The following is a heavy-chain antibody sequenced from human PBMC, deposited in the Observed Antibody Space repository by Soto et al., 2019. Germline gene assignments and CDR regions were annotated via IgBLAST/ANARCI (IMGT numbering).Heavy chain of an antibody. CDR1: GFSISNNY. CDR3: ARGGSLFYYYGIDL. D-gene: IGHD3-16*01. CDR2: IDSGGDT. V-gene: IGHV3-53*01. Sequence: EVQLVESGGGLIQPGGSLRLSCAASGFSISNNYMTWVRQAPGKGLEWVSLIDSGGDTYYADSVKGRFTLSRDSSKNTLYLQMNSLRAEDTAVYNCARGGSLFYYYGIDLWGQGTTVTVSS. J-gene: IGHJ6*02.